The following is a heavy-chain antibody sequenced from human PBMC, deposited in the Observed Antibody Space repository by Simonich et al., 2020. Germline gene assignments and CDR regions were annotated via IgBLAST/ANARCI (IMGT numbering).Heavy chain of an antibody. J-gene: IGHJ3*02. CDR1: GGSISSSSYY. CDR2: IYYSGGP. CDR3: ARHAGFAFDI. Sequence: QLQLQESGPGLVKPSETLSLTCTVSGGSISSSSYYWGWIRQPPGKGLEWIGSIYYSGGPYSHPSLKSRVTISVDTSKNQFSLKLSSVTAADTAVYYCARHAGFAFDIWGQGTMVTVSS. V-gene: IGHV4-39*01. D-gene: IGHD6-13*01.